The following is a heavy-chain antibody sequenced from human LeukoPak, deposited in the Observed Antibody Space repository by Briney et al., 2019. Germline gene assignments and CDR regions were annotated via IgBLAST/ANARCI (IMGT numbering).Heavy chain of an antibody. CDR2: MNPNSGNT. D-gene: IGHD2-21*01. CDR1: GYTFTSYD. V-gene: IGHV1-8*01. CDR3: ARGGPYSDSGAFDI. J-gene: IGHJ3*02. Sequence: ASVKVSCKASGYTFTSYDINWVRQAPGQGLEWMGWMNPNSGNTGYAQKFQGRVTMTRNTSISTAYMELSSLRSEDTAVYYCARGGPYSDSGAFDIWGQGTMVTVSS.